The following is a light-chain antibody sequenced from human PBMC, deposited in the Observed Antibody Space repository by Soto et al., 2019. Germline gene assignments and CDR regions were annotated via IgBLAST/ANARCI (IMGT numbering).Light chain of an antibody. J-gene: IGLJ7*01. V-gene: IGLV1-36*01. CDR2: YDD. CDR3: AAWDDSLNVPV. Sequence: QSVLTQPPSVSEAPRQRVTISCSGSSSNIGNNAVNWYQQLPGKAPKLLIFYDDLLPSGGSDRFSGSKTGTSASLAISGRQYEDEEDYYCAAWDDSLNVPVFGGGTQLTVL. CDR1: SSNIGNNA.